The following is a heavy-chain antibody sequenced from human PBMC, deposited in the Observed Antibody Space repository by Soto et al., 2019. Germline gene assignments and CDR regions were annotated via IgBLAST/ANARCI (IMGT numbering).Heavy chain of an antibody. J-gene: IGHJ4*02. CDR3: ARSQTTVTSYDY. V-gene: IGHV4-59*11. D-gene: IGHD4-17*01. CDR1: GSSLSGHD. CDR2: IYYGGST. Sequence: SETLSLTCTVSGSSLSGHDWSWMRQPPGKGLECIGYIYYGGSTNYNPSLKSRVTISVDTSKTQFSLELSSVTAADTAVYYCARSQTTVTSYDYWGQGTLVTVSS.